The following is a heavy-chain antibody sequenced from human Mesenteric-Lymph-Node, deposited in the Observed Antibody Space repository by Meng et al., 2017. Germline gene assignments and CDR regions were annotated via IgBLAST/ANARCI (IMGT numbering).Heavy chain of an antibody. CDR2: INWNGGST. Sequence: GESLKISCAASGFTFDDYGMSWVRQAPGKGLEWVSGINWNGGSTGYADSVKGRFTISRDNAKNSLYLQMNSLRAEDTAIYYCARETGYSNYDYWGQGTLVTVSS. CDR1: GFTFDDYG. CDR3: ARETGYSNYDY. D-gene: IGHD4-11*01. V-gene: IGHV3-20*04. J-gene: IGHJ4*02.